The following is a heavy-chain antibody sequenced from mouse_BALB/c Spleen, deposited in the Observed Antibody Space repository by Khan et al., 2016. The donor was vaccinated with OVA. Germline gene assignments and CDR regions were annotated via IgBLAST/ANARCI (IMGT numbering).Heavy chain of an antibody. J-gene: IGHJ4*01. CDR2: ISYSGST. CDR1: GYSITSGYA. Sequence: EVQLQVPGPGLVKPSQSLSLTCTVTGYSITSGYAWNWIRQFPGNKLEWMGYISYSGSTSYNPSLRSRISITRDTSKNQFFLQLNSVTTEDTATYYCARKNYYGYAMDYWGQGTSVTVSS. V-gene: IGHV3-2*02. CDR3: ARKNYYGYAMDY. D-gene: IGHD1-1*01.